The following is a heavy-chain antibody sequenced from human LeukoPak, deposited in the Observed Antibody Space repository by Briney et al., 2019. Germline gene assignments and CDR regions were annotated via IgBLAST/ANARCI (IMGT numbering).Heavy chain of an antibody. D-gene: IGHD5-12*01. CDR3: AKDLNWLKDIVATHPVGY. CDR2: IRYDGSNK. CDR1: GFTFSSYG. J-gene: IGHJ4*02. V-gene: IGHV3-30*02. Sequence: PGGSLRLSCAASGFTFSSYGMHWVRQAPGKGLEWVAFIRYDGSNKYYADSVKGRFTISRDDSKNTLYLQMNSLRAEDTAVYYCAKDLNWLKDIVATHPVGYWGQGTLVTVSS.